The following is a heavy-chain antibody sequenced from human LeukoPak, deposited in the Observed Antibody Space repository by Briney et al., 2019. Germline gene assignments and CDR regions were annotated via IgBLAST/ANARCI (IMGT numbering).Heavy chain of an antibody. Sequence: SETLSLTCTVSGGSISSRIYYWGWVRQPPGKGLEWIGSISYTGNTYYNPSLKSRVTRSVDTSKNQFSLKLSSVTAADTAVYYCAGSEEGYCSGGSCRRGGYYYGMDVWGQGTTVTVSS. J-gene: IGHJ6*02. CDR1: GGSISSRIYY. D-gene: IGHD2-15*01. CDR3: AGSEEGYCSGGSCRRGGYYYGMDV. V-gene: IGHV4-39*07. CDR2: ISYTGNT.